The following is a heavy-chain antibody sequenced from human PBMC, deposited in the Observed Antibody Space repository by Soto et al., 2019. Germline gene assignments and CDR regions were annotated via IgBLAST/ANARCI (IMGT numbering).Heavy chain of an antibody. CDR1: GFRVSDNY. CDR2: ISSSGGYT. V-gene: IGHV3-11*06. Sequence: QVQLEESAGGLVEPGWSLRLSCAASGFRVSDNYMTWIRQAPGKGLEWVSYISSSGGYTNYTDYVKGRFNISKDNAKNTLSLQMDSLRGEDTAVYFCASSRGRRQGLRCDCGLDVWGQGTTVTVSS. J-gene: IGHJ6*02. CDR3: ASSRGRRQGLRCDCGLDV. D-gene: IGHD2-8*01.